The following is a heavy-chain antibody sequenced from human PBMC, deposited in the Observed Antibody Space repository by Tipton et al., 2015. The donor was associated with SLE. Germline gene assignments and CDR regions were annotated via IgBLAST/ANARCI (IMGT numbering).Heavy chain of an antibody. V-gene: IGHV3-30*04. CDR3: ARGGYHWAYYYGMDV. D-gene: IGHD1-20*01. J-gene: IGHJ6*02. Sequence: RSLRLSCEASGFTFDEYTMHWVRQAPGKGLEWVAVISYDGSNKYYADSVKGRFTISRDNAENTLFLQMNNLRVEDTAVYFCARGGYHWAYYYGMDVWGQGTAVTVSS. CDR2: ISYDGSNK. CDR1: GFTFDEYT.